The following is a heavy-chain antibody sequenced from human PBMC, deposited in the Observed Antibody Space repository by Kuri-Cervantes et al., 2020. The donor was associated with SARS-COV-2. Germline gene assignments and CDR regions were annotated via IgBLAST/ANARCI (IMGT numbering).Heavy chain of an antibody. CDR2: ISSSSSTI. Sequence: GESLKISCAASGFTFGSYSMNWVRQAPGKGLEWVSYISSSSSTIYYADSVKGRFTISRDNAKNSLYLQMNSLRAEDTAVYYCARDIAYCGGDCYPGINYWGQGTLVTVSS. D-gene: IGHD2-21*02. J-gene: IGHJ4*02. CDR3: ARDIAYCGGDCYPGINY. CDR1: GFTFGSYS. V-gene: IGHV3-48*04.